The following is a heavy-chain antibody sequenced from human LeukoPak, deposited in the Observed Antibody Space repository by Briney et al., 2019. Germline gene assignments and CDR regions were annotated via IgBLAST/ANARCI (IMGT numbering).Heavy chain of an antibody. CDR3: AKEVSWNLHYFDY. CDR2: ISGSSGTT. J-gene: IGHJ4*02. V-gene: IGHV3-23*01. D-gene: IGHD1-1*01. CDR1: GFTFSSYA. Sequence: GGSLRLSCAASGFTFSSYAMIWVRQAPGKGLEWVSVISGSSGTTYYADSVKGRFTISRDNSKNTLYLQMNSLRAEDTAVYYCAKEVSWNLHYFDYWGQGTPVTVSS.